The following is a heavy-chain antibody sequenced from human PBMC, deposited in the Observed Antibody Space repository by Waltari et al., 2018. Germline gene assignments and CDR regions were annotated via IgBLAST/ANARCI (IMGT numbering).Heavy chain of an antibody. J-gene: IGHJ4*02. CDR2: ISGSGGST. V-gene: IGHV3-23*01. CDR1: GFTFSSYA. Sequence: EVQLLESGGGLVQPGGSLRLSCAASGFTFSSYAMSWVRQATGKGLEWVSAISGSGGSTYYADSVKGRFTISRDNSKNTLYLQMNSLRAEDTAVYYCAKNDCSGGSCYSSLSYFDYWARERWSPSPQ. CDR3: AKNDCSGGSCYSSLSYFDY. D-gene: IGHD2-15*01.